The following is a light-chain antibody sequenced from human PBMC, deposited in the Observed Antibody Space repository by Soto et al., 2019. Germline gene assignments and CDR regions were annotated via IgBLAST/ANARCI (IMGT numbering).Light chain of an antibody. V-gene: IGKV3-20*01. J-gene: IGKJ2*01. CDR1: QSVSNDY. Sequence: EIVLTQSPGTLSLSPGDRATLSCRASQSVSNDYLAWYQQKPGQAPRLLIYGASSRATGIPDRFSGSGSGTEFTLDISRLEHEDFAVYYCQHYCNSPPMYTFGQGTKLEIK. CDR3: QHYCNSPPMYT. CDR2: GAS.